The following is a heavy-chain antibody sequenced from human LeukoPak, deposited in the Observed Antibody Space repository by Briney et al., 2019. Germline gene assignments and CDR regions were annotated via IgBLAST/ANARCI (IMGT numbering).Heavy chain of an antibody. V-gene: IGHV3-21*01. Sequence: PGGSLRLSCAASGFTFSSYSMNWVRQAPGKGLEWVSSITTSSTYIYYADSVKGRFTISRDDAKNSLYLQMNSLRAEDTAVYYCARDHTSNSWGQGSLVTVSS. CDR2: ITTSSTYI. CDR3: ARDHTSNS. J-gene: IGHJ4*02. CDR1: GFTFSSYS.